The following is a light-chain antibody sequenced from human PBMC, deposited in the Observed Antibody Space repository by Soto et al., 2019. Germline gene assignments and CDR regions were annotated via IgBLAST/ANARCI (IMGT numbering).Light chain of an antibody. Sequence: QPALTQPASVSGSTGQSITISCTGTSSDVGGYSYVSWYQQYPGKAPKLIIYEVINRPSGVSNRFSGSKSGNTASLTISGLQADDEADYYCSSYTSGSTYVVFGGGTKLTVL. CDR3: SSYTSGSTYVV. CDR2: EVI. CDR1: SSDVGGYSY. J-gene: IGLJ2*01. V-gene: IGLV2-14*01.